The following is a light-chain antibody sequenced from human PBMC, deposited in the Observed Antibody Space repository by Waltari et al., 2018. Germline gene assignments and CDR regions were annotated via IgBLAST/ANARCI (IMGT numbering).Light chain of an antibody. V-gene: IGKV3-15*01. Sequence: EIVMTQSPATLSVFPGERATLSCRASQSIRSNFAWYQHKPGQAPRPLIYGASTRATGIPARFSGSGSGTEFTLTISSLQSEDFAVYFCQQYDNWLGTFGQGTKVEIK. CDR3: QQYDNWLGT. CDR2: GAS. J-gene: IGKJ1*01. CDR1: QSIRSN.